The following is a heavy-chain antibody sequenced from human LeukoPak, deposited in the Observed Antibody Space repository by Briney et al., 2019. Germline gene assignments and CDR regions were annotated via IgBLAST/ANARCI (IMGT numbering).Heavy chain of an antibody. CDR3: ARGRPLGYTLDY. Sequence: SETLSLTCTVSGGSISSYYWNWIRQPPGKGLEWIGYFYHSGSTNSNPSLKSRLTISVDTSKNHFSLSLSSVTAADTGVYYCARGRPLGYTLDYWGQGILVTVSS. D-gene: IGHD1-1*01. V-gene: IGHV4-59*01. CDR2: FYHSGST. CDR1: GGSISSYY. J-gene: IGHJ4*02.